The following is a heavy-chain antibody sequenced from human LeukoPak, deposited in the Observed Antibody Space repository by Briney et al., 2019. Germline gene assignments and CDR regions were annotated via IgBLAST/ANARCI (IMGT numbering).Heavy chain of an antibody. Sequence: SETLSLTCAVYGGSFSGYYWSWIRQPPVKGLEWIGEINHSGSTNYNPSLKSRVTISVDTSKNQFSLKLSSVTAADTAVYYCARTFWCSGGSSYSYWGQGTLVTVSS. D-gene: IGHD2-15*01. CDR1: GGSFSGYY. CDR3: ARTFWCSGGSSYSY. V-gene: IGHV4-34*01. J-gene: IGHJ4*02. CDR2: INHSGST.